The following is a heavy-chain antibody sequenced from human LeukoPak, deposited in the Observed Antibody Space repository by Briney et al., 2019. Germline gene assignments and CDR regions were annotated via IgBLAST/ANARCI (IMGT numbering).Heavy chain of an antibody. CDR3: AKDGRVRGRATSFDY. D-gene: IGHD2-15*01. J-gene: IGHJ4*02. V-gene: IGHV3-30*18. Sequence: GGSLRLSCAASGFTFSSYGTHWVRQAPGKGLEWVAVISYDGSNKYYADSVKGRFTISRDNSKNTLYLQMNSLRAEDTAVYYCAKDGRVRGRATSFDYWGQGTLVTVSS. CDR2: ISYDGSNK. CDR1: GFTFSSYG.